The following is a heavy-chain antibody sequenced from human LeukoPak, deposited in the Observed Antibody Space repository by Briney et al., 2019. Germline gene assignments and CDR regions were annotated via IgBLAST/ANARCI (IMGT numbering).Heavy chain of an antibody. CDR3: ARDHYGGSSWYQDAFDI. V-gene: IGHV3-53*05. D-gene: IGHD6-13*01. CDR1: GFTVSSNS. Sequence: GGSLRLSCTVSGFTVSSNSMSWVRQAPGKGLEWVSFIYSGGNTYYSDSVKGRFTISRDNSKNTLYLQMNSLRAEDTAVYYCARDHYGGSSWYQDAFDIWGQGTMVTVSS. J-gene: IGHJ3*02. CDR2: IYSGGNT.